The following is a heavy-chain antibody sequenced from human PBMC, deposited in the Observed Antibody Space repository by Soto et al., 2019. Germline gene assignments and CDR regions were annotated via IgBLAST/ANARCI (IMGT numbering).Heavy chain of an antibody. CDR2: IYHRGST. CDR1: GCSISSGCYS. J-gene: IGHJ4*02. V-gene: IGHV4-30-2*01. D-gene: IGHD3-16*02. CDR3: ASRVITFGGVIDLGPFDD. Sequence: TLALTGSVAGCSISSGCYSWSWIRQPPGNAPEWIGYIYHRGSTYYNPSLKSRVTISVDRSRNQFSLKLSSVNAADTAVYYCASRVITFGGVIDLGPFDDWGQGHLVTVT.